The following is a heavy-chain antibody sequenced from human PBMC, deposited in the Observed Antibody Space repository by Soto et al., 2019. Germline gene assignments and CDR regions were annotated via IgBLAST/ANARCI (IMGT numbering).Heavy chain of an antibody. CDR3: AKGAIYGSGSPPDY. J-gene: IGHJ4*02. CDR2: ISWNSGSI. V-gene: IGHV3-9*01. CDR1: GFTFDDYA. D-gene: IGHD3-10*01. Sequence: EVQLVESGGGLVQPGRSLRLSCAASGFTFDDYAMHWVRQAPGKGLEWVSGISWNSGSIGYADSVKGRFTISRDNAKNSLYLQMNSLRDEDTALYYCAKGAIYGSGSPPDYWGQGTLVTVSS.